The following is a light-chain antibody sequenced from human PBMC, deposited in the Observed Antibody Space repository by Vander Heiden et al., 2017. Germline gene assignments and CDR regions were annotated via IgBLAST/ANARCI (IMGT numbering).Light chain of an antibody. CDR1: QSINNF. Sequence: EILLSQTPATLSLSPGERATLSCRARQSINNFLTWYQQKPDQAPRLLSYDASIRATGIPARFSGSGSGTDFTHTISSLEPEDLAVYYCQQRSDWPLTFGGGTEVEIK. V-gene: IGKV3-11*01. CDR2: DAS. J-gene: IGKJ4*01. CDR3: QQRSDWPLT.